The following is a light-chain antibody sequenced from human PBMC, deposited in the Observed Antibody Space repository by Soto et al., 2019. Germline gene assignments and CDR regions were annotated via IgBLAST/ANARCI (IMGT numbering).Light chain of an antibody. Sequence: QMTQSPSTLSASVGDRVTFTCRASQTISTWLAWYQQKPGEAPKLLIYKASTLEVGVPSRFSDSGSGTEFTLAIDTQQPADFATYYCQQYNSYPWTFGQGTKV. CDR2: KAS. J-gene: IGKJ1*01. CDR3: QQYNSYPWT. CDR1: QTISTW. V-gene: IGKV1-5*03.